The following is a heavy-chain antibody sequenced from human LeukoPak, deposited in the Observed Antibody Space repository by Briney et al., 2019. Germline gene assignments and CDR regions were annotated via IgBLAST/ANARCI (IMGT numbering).Heavy chain of an antibody. V-gene: IGHV3-30*04. D-gene: IGHD3-22*01. CDR3: ARTDYDSTPQRAFDI. Sequence: PGGSLRLSCAASGFTFSSYAMHWVRQAPGKGLEWVAVISYDGSNKYYADSVKGRFTISRDNSKNTLYLQMNSLRAEDTAVYYCARTDYDSTPQRAFDIWGQGTMVTVSS. CDR1: GFTFSSYA. CDR2: ISYDGSNK. J-gene: IGHJ3*02.